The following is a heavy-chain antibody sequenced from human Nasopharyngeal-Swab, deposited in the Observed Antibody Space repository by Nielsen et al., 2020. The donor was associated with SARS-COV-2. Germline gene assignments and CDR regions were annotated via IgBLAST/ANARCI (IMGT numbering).Heavy chain of an antibody. V-gene: IGHV3-21*01. CDR3: ARVRLLLRHYYMDV. CDR2: ISSSSSYI. J-gene: IGHJ6*03. CDR1: GFTFSSYS. D-gene: IGHD5-18*01. Sequence: GESLKISCAASGFTFSSYSMNWVRQAPGKGLEWVSSISSSSSYIYYADSVKGRFTISRDNAKNSLSLQMNSLRAEDTAVYYCARVRLLLRHYYMDVWGKGTTVTVSS.